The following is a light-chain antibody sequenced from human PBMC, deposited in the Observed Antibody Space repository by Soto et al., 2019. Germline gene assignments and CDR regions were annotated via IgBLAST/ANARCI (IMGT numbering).Light chain of an antibody. CDR2: GNS. CDR3: QSYDSSRSGNVV. V-gene: IGLV1-40*01. Sequence: QPVLTQPASVSGAPGQRVTISCTGSSSNIGAGYDVHWYQQLPGTAPKLLIYGNSNRPSGVPDRFSGSKSGTSASLAITGLQAEDEADYYCQSYDSSRSGNVVFGAGTKLTVL. J-gene: IGLJ2*01. CDR1: SSNIGAGYD.